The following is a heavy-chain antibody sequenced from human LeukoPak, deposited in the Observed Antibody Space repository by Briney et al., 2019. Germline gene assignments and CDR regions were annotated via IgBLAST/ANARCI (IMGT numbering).Heavy chain of an antibody. CDR3: ARAYYDFWSGYLTPLFFDY. Sequence: SETLSLTCAVYGGSFSGYYWSWIRQPPGKWLEWIGEINHSGSTNYNPSLKSRVTISVDTSKNQFSLKLSSVTAAYTAVYYCARAYYDFWSGYLTPLFFDYWGQGTLVTVSS. CDR2: INHSGST. J-gene: IGHJ4*02. CDR1: GGSFSGYY. D-gene: IGHD3-3*01. V-gene: IGHV4-34*01.